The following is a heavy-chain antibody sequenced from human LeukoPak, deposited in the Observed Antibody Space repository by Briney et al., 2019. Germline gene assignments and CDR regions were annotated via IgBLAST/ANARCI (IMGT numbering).Heavy chain of an antibody. CDR3: AKDVVPDSGWDLDY. CDR1: GFTFSTYS. J-gene: IGHJ4*02. CDR2: IYPSGDST. D-gene: IGHD6-19*01. Sequence: PGGSLRLSCAASGFTFSTYSMTWVRQGPGKGLEWVSSIYPSGDSTFYAVSVKGRFTISRDNSKNTLYLQMSSLRTEDTAIYYCAKDVVPDSGWDLDYWGQGTLVTVSS. V-gene: IGHV3-23*01.